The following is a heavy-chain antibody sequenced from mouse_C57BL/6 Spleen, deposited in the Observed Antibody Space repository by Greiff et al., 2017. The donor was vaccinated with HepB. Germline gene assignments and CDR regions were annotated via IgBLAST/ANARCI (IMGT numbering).Heavy chain of an antibody. Sequence: EVKVVESGEGLVKPGGSLKLSCAASGFTFSSYAMSWVRQTPEKRLEWVAYISSGGDYIYYADTVKGRFTISRDNARNTLYLQMSSLKSEDTAMYYCTRDQGTTVAFDYWGQGTTLTVSS. J-gene: IGHJ2*01. CDR3: TRDQGTTVAFDY. CDR2: ISSGGDYI. D-gene: IGHD1-1*01. CDR1: GFTFSSYA. V-gene: IGHV5-9-1*02.